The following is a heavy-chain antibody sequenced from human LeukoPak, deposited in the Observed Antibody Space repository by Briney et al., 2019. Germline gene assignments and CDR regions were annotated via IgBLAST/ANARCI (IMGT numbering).Heavy chain of an antibody. CDR1: DYTFISYG. Sequence: ASVKVSCKASDYTFISYGITWVRQAPGQGLEWMGWISVYNGNTNYAQKLQGRITMTTDTSTSTAYMELRSLTSDDTAVYFCARDGYIYGSLDYWGQGTLVTVSS. D-gene: IGHD5-18*01. V-gene: IGHV1-18*04. CDR2: ISVYNGNT. CDR3: ARDGYIYGSLDY. J-gene: IGHJ4*02.